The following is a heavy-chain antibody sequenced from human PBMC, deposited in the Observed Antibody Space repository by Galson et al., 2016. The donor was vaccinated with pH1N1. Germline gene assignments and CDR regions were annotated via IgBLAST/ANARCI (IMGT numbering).Heavy chain of an antibody. CDR2: ISFDGTIK. J-gene: IGHJ4*02. CDR3: AKDSPMIDYYFDY. V-gene: IGHV3-30*18. Sequence: SLRLSCAASGFSFSGYAMHWVRQPPGKGLEWVAMISFDGTIKYSADSVKGRFTISRDNSKKTLYLHMSSLRFGDTAMYYCAKDSPMIDYYFDYWGQGTLVTVSS. D-gene: IGHD3-22*01. CDR1: GFSFSGYA.